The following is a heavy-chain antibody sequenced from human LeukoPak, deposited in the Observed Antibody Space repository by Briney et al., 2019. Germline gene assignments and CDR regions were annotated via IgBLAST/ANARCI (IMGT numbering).Heavy chain of an antibody. CDR2: INHSGST. CDR3: ARPHYGSGSLDYYYGMDV. CDR1: GGSFSGYY. D-gene: IGHD3-10*01. J-gene: IGHJ6*02. V-gene: IGHV4-34*01. Sequence: SETLSLTCAVYGGSFSGYYWSWIRQPPGKGLEWIGEINHSGSTNYNPSLKSRVTISVDTSKNQFSLNLGSVTAADTAVYYCARPHYGSGSLDYYYGMDVWGQGTTVTVSS.